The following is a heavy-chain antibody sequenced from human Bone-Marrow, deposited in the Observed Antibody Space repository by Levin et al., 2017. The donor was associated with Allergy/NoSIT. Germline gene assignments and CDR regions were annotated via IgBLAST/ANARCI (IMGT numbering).Heavy chain of an antibody. CDR3: ARSTGYYSIDAFDI. CDR1: GGSVSGYY. V-gene: IGHV4-34*01. D-gene: IGHD3-22*01. Sequence: MPSETLSLTCDVYGGSVSGYYWSWIRQPPGKGLEWIGEINHSGSTYYNPSLESRVTISGDTSKNQFSLKLSSVAAADTGLYYCARSTGYYSIDAFDIWGQGTMVTVSS. J-gene: IGHJ3*02. CDR2: INHSGST.